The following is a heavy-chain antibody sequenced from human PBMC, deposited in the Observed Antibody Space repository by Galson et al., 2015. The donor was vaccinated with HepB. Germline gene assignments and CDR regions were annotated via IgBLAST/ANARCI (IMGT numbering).Heavy chain of an antibody. CDR1: GFTFSNAW. Sequence: SLRLSCAASGFTFSNAWMSWVRQAPGKGLEWVGRIKSKPDGGTTDYAAPVKGRFTISRDDSKSTLYLQMNSLKTEDTAVYYCTSAPNWGHSEAFDYWGQETLVTVSS. V-gene: IGHV3-15*07. CDR3: TSAPNWGHSEAFDY. J-gene: IGHJ4*02. CDR2: IKSKPDGGTT. D-gene: IGHD7-27*01.